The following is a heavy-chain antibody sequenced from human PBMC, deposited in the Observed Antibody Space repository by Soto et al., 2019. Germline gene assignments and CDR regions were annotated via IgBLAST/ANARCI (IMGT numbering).Heavy chain of an antibody. Sequence: SETLSLTCAVYGGSFSGYYWSWIRQPPGKGLEWIGEINHSGSTNYNPSLKSRVTISVDTSKNQFSLKLSSVTAADTAVYYCARGVIDDRSNNDFDYWGQGTLVTVSS. CDR2: INHSGST. V-gene: IGHV4-34*01. CDR1: GGSFSGYY. J-gene: IGHJ4*02. CDR3: ARGVIDDRSNNDFDY. D-gene: IGHD3-16*02.